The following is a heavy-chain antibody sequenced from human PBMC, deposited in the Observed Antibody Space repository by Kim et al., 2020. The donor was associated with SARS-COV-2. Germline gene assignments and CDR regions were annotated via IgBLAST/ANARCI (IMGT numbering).Heavy chain of an antibody. D-gene: IGHD3-10*01. CDR2: IIPILGIA. CDR1: GGTFSSYA. CDR3: ARGVVRGVISPLYGMDV. J-gene: IGHJ6*01. Sequence: SVKVSCKASGGTFSSYAISWVRQAPGQGLEWMGRIIPILGIANYAQKFQGRVTITADKSTSTAYMELSSLRSEDTAVYYCARGVVRGVISPLYGMDVWG. V-gene: IGHV1-69*04.